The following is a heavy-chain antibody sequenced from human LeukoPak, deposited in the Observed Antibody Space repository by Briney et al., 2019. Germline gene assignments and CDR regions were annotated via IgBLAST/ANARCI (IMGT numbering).Heavy chain of an antibody. D-gene: IGHD3-22*01. CDR1: GGTFSSYA. CDR3: ARKVGYYDSSAYYYVD. V-gene: IGHV1-69*06. J-gene: IGHJ4*02. Sequence: SVKVSCKASGGTFSSYAISWVRQAPGQGLEWMGGIIPIFGTPNYAQKFQGRVTITADKSTSTAYMELNSLRSEDTAVYYCARKVGYYDSSAYYYVDWGQGTLVTVSS. CDR2: IIPIFGTP.